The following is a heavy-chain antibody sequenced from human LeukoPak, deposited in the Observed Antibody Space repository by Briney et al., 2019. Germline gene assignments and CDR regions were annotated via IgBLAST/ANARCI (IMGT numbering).Heavy chain of an antibody. D-gene: IGHD1-26*01. CDR2: ISIDGNTK. CDR1: GFTFSRYT. CDR3: ARDHDSGGGGGY. Sequence: PGRSLRLSCAVSGFTFSRYTMHWVRQAPGQGLERVAVISIDGNTKYHADSVRGRFTISRDNSKNTLYLQMNSLRAEDTAVYFCARDHDSGGGGGYWGQGTVVTVSS. V-gene: IGHV3-30-3*01. J-gene: IGHJ4*02.